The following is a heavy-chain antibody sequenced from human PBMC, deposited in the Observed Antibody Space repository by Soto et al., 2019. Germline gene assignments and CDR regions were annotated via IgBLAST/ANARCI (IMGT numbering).Heavy chain of an antibody. Sequence: GGSLRLSCAASGFTFSSYGMHWVRQAPGKGLEWVAVIWYDGSNKYYADSVKGRFTISRDNSKNTLYLQMNSLRAEDTAVYYCARETYPSSYDSSGYYYGYWGQGTLVTVSS. CDR2: IWYDGSNK. V-gene: IGHV3-33*01. D-gene: IGHD3-22*01. J-gene: IGHJ4*02. CDR1: GFTFSSYG. CDR3: ARETYPSSYDSSGYYYGY.